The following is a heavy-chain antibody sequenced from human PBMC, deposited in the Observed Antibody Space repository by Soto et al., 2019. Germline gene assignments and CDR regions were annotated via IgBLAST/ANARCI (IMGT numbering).Heavy chain of an antibody. CDR3: AKYSGSYSNYYYGMDV. D-gene: IGHD1-26*01. CDR2: ISSKGDTT. J-gene: IGHJ6*02. CDR1: EFTFGDYA. V-gene: IGHV3-64*04. Sequence: GGSLRLSRSASEFTFGDYAMHWVRQAPGKGLEHVSSISSKGDTTHYTDSVKGRFTVSRDNSKNTPYLQMNSLRAEDTAVYYCAKYSGSYSNYYYGMDVWGQGTTVTVSS.